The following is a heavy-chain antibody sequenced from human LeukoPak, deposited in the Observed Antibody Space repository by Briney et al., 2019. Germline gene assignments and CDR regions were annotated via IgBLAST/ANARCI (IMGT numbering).Heavy chain of an antibody. J-gene: IGHJ3*02. CDR1: GHTFTNYG. CDR2: ISAHNRNT. Sequence: ASVKVSFKASGHTFTNYGFSWVRQAPGQGPEWMGWISAHNRNTKYAQKLQGRVTMTTDTSTSTAYMELRSLRSDDTAVYYCARDQAAEQLAPYYAVDIWGQGTMVTVSS. V-gene: IGHV1-18*01. D-gene: IGHD6-6*01. CDR3: ARDQAAEQLAPYYAVDI.